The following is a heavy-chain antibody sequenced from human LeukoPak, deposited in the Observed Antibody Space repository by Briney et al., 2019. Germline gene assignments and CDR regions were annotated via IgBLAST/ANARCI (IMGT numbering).Heavy chain of an antibody. CDR3: ARYYYDSSGYYYFDY. D-gene: IGHD3-22*01. J-gene: IGHJ4*02. CDR2: IYYSGST. CDR1: GGSISSYY. Sequence: PSETLSLTCTVSGGSISSYYWSWIRQPPGKGLEWIGYIYYSGSTNYNPSLKSRVTISVDTSKNQFSLKLSSVTAADTAVYYCARYYYDSSGYYYFDYWGQGTLVTVSS. V-gene: IGHV4-59*01.